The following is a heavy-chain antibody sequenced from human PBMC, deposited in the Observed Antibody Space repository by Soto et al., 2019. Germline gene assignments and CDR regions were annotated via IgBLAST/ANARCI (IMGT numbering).Heavy chain of an antibody. CDR2: IIPIFGTA. CDR1: GGTFSSYA. Sequence: QVQLVQSGAEVKKPGSSVKVSCKASGGTFSSYAVSWVRQAPGQGLEWMGGIIPIFGTANYAQKFQGRVTYTADECTSKAYMELSSLRSEDTPVYYCARRAMVRRDKGYYYGMDVWGQGTTVTVSS. D-gene: IGHD3-10*01. J-gene: IGHJ6*02. CDR3: ARRAMVRRDKGYYYGMDV. V-gene: IGHV1-69*12.